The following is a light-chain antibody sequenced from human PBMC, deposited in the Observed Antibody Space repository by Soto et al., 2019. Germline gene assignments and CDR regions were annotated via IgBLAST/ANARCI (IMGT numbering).Light chain of an antibody. V-gene: IGKV2-28*01. J-gene: IGKJ5*01. CDR1: QSLLHSTGNNH. Sequence: DIVMTQSPLSLPVTPGEPASISCRSSQSLLHSTGNNHLDWYLQKPGQPPQLLIYWGSNRASGVPDRFSGSGSGTDFPLKISRVEAVDVGVYYCMQGRQLPATFGQGTRLDIK. CDR3: MQGRQLPAT. CDR2: WGS.